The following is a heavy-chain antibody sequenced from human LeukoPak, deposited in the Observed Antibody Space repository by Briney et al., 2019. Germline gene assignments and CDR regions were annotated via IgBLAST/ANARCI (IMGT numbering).Heavy chain of an antibody. D-gene: IGHD5-24*01. CDR3: ASSEDGYNYLLFDY. CDR2: IYYSGST. V-gene: IGHV4-59*01. J-gene: IGHJ4*02. CDR1: GFTFNTYG. Sequence: GSLRLSCAASGFTFNTYGMSWVRQAPGKGLEWIGYIYYSGSTNYNPSLKSRVTISVDTSKNQFSLKLSSVTAADTAVYYCASSEDGYNYLLFDYWGQGTLVTVSS.